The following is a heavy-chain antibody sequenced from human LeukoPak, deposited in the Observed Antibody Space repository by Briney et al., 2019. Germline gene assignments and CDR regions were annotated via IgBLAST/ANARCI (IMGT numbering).Heavy chain of an antibody. CDR3: ARTDNLNWFDP. CDR1: GGSISSYY. CDR2: IYTSGST. Sequence: SETLSLTCTVSGGSISSYYWSWIWQPAGKGLEWTGRIYTSGSTNYNPSLKSRVTMSVDTSKNQFSLKLSSVTAADTAVYYCARTDNLNWFDPWGQGTLVTVSS. D-gene: IGHD1-14*01. V-gene: IGHV4-4*07. J-gene: IGHJ5*02.